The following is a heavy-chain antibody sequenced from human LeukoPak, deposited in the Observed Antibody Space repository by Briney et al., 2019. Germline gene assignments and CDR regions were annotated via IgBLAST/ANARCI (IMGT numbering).Heavy chain of an antibody. J-gene: IGHJ3*02. CDR2: IWYDGSNK. CDR3: AREGPLDSSGHDAFDT. CDR1: GFTFSSYG. Sequence: PGGSLRLSCAASGFTFSSYGMHWVRQAPGKGLEWVAVIWYDGSNKYYADSVKGRFTISRDNSKNTLYLQMNSLRAEDTAVYYCAREGPLDSSGHDAFDTWGQGTMVTVSS. D-gene: IGHD3-22*01. V-gene: IGHV3-33*01.